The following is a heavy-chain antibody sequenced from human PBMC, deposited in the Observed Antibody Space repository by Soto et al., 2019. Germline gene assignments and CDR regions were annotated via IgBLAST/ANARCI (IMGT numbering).Heavy chain of an antibody. CDR2: ISAYNGNT. CDR3: ARDPHYYDSSDDFDY. CDR1: GYTFTSYG. Sequence: ASVKVSCKASGYTFTSYGISWVRQAPGQGLEWMGWISAYNGNTNYAQKLQGRVTMTTDTSTSTAYMELRSLRSDDTAVYYCARDPHYYDSSDDFDYWGQGTLVTVPS. D-gene: IGHD3-22*01. J-gene: IGHJ4*02. V-gene: IGHV1-18*04.